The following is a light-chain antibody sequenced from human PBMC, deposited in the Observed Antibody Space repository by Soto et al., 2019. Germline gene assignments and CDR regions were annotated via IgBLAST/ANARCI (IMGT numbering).Light chain of an antibody. V-gene: IGKV1-5*03. J-gene: IGKJ1*01. CDR3: LQDYSYPLT. CDR1: QSISSW. Sequence: DIQMTQSPSTLSASVGDRVTITCRASQSISSWLAWYQQKPGKAPKLLIYKASSLESGVPSRFSGSGSGTEFTLTISSLQPDDFATYYCLQDYSYPLTFGQGTKVDI. CDR2: KAS.